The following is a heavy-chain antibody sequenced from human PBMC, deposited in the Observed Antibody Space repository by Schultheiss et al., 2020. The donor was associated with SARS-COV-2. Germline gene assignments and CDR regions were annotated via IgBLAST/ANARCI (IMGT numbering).Heavy chain of an antibody. Sequence: GSLRLSCAVYGGSFSGYYWSWIRQPPGKGLEWIGEINHSGSTNYNPSLKSRVTISVDTSKNQFSLKLSSVTAADTAVYYCARVWERRKYYDYWGQGTLVTVSS. V-gene: IGHV4-34*01. CDR1: GGSFSGYY. J-gene: IGHJ4*02. D-gene: IGHD1-26*01. CDR3: ARVWERRKYYDY. CDR2: INHSGST.